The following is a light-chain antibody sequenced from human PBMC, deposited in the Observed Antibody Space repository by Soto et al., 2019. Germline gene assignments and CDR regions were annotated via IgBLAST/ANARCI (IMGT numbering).Light chain of an antibody. CDR1: SSDVGGYNY. V-gene: IGLV2-14*01. CDR2: DVS. Sequence: QSALTQPASVSGSPGQSITISCTGTSSDVGGYNYVSWYQQHPGKAPKLMICDVSNRPSGVSNRFSGSKSGNTASLTISGLQAEDEADYYCSSYTSSSTRDVFGTGTKVTVL. J-gene: IGLJ1*01. CDR3: SSYTSSSTRDV.